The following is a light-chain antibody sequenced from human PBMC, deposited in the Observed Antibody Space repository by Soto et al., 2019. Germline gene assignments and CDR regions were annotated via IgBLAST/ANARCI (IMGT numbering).Light chain of an antibody. CDR3: QSYDSSLSAWV. CDR1: SSNIGAGYD. Sequence: QPVLTQPPSVSGAPGQRVTISCTGSSSNIGAGYDVHWYQQLPGTAPKLLISGNSNRPSGVPDRFSGSKSGTSASLAITGLQAEDEADYYCQSYDSSLSAWVFGGGTKLTVL. J-gene: IGLJ3*02. CDR2: GNS. V-gene: IGLV1-40*01.